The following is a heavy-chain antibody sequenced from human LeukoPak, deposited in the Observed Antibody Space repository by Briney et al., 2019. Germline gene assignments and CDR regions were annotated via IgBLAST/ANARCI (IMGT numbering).Heavy chain of an antibody. J-gene: IGHJ4*02. CDR1: GYTFNNYG. V-gene: IGHV1-18*01. CDR2: ISGYDGDT. Sequence: GASVKLSCKTSGYTFNNYGITWVRQAPGQGLEWMGWISGYDGDTTFAQKFQGRVAMSTDTSTTTAYLEVRSLRSDDSAVYFCARGGRRSGYTESHYWGQGTLVNVSS. CDR3: ARGGRRSGYTESHY. D-gene: IGHD2-2*02.